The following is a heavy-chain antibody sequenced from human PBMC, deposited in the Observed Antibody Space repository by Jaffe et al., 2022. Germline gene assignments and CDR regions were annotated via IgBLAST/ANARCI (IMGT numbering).Heavy chain of an antibody. Sequence: EVQLVQSGAEVKKPGESLKISCKGSGYSFTSYWIGWVRQMPGKGLEWMGIIYPGDSDTRYSPSFQGQVTISADKSISTAYLQWSSLKASDTAMYYCARLVAATYSWSTWIDYWGQGTLVTVSS. CDR1: GYSFTSYW. J-gene: IGHJ4*02. CDR2: IYPGDSDT. CDR3: ARLVAATYSWSTWIDY. V-gene: IGHV5-51*03. D-gene: IGHD2-15*01.